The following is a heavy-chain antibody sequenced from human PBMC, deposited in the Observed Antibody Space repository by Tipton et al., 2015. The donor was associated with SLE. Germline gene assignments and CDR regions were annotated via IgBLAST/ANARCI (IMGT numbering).Heavy chain of an antibody. CDR1: GGSSSGYY. CDR2: INHSGST. J-gene: IGHJ1*01. D-gene: IGHD3-16*01. Sequence: TLSLTCAVYGGSSSGYYWSWIRQPPGKGLWWIGEINHSGSTNYNPSLKRRVTISVNTSKNQCTMKLSSVTAADTAVYYCARRSRPFGSWGQVTLVTVSS. V-gene: IGHV4-34*01. CDR3: ARRSRPFGS.